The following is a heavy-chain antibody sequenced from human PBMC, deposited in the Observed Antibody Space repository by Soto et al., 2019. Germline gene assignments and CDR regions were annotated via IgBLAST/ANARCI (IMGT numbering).Heavy chain of an antibody. CDR3: AREGSLSSGWCPGAWFDP. CDR1: GGTISMYY. D-gene: IGHD6-19*01. Sequence: PSERLSLTRTASGGTISMYYGSWIGQNAGRGLGWIGRIYTSGSTNYNPSLKSRGTMSVDTSKNQFSLKLSSVTAADTAVYYCAREGSLSSGWCPGAWFDPWGQGTLVTVPS. V-gene: IGHV4-4*07. CDR2: IYTSGST. J-gene: IGHJ5*02.